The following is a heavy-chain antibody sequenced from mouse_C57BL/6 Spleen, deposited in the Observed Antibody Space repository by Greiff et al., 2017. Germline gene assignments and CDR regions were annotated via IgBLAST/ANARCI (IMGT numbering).Heavy chain of an antibody. V-gene: IGHV3-6*01. CDR3: ARGDYYALYAMDY. J-gene: IGHJ4*01. CDR2: ISYDGSN. CDR1: GYSITSGYY. D-gene: IGHD1-1*01. Sequence: EVKLQESGPGLVKPSQSLSLTCSVTGYSITSGYYWNWIRQFPGNKLEWMGYISYDGSNNYNPSLKNRISITRDTSKNQFFLTLNSVTTEDTATYYCARGDYYALYAMDYWGQGTSVTVSS.